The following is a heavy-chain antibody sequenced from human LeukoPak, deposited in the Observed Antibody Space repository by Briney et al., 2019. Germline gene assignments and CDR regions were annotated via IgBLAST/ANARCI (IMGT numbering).Heavy chain of an antibody. Sequence: GGSLRLSCAASGFSFSSYSINWVRQAPGKGLEWVSYISGDGNAKHYTDSVKGRFTITRDNAMNALYLQMYSLRAEDTAVYFCARDYVDAFDYWGQGTLVTVSS. J-gene: IGHJ4*02. V-gene: IGHV3-48*01. CDR2: ISGDGNAK. D-gene: IGHD3-10*02. CDR3: ARDYVDAFDY. CDR1: GFSFSSYS.